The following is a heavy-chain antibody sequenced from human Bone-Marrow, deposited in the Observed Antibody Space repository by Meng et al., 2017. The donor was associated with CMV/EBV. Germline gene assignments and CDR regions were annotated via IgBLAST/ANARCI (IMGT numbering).Heavy chain of an antibody. V-gene: IGHV3-15*01. CDR2: IKSKTDGGTT. Sequence: GGSLRLSCAASGFTFSNAWMSWVRQAPGKGLEWVGRIKSKTDGGTTDYAAPVKGRLTISRDDSKNTLYLQMNSLKTEDTAVYYCTTPYCSSTSCSPLYYYYYGMDVWGQGTTVTVSS. CDR3: TTPYCSSTSCSPLYYYYYGMDV. J-gene: IGHJ6*02. D-gene: IGHD2-2*01. CDR1: GFTFSNAW.